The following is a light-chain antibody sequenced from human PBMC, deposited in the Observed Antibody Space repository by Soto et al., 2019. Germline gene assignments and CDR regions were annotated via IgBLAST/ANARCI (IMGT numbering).Light chain of an antibody. J-gene: IGLJ2*01. CDR2: EVT. CDR1: SSDVGDYDY. V-gene: IGLV2-8*01. CDR3: SSYGGNNNLL. Sequence: QSALTQPPSASGSPGQSVAISCTGTSSDVGDYDYVSWYQQHPGKAPKLMIYEVTKRPSGVPDRFSGSKSGNTASLTVSGLQAEDEADYYCSSYGGNNNLLFGGGTNLTVL.